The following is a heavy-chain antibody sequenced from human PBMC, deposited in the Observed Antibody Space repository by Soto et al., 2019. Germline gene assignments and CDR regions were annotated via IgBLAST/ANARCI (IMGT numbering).Heavy chain of an antibody. CDR2: IETSDSYT. D-gene: IGHD2-21*02. J-gene: IGHJ4*02. CDR3: ARHGHPDSPVMVVTTLGLDD. Sequence: GESLPISCETSGYGFTNFWIIWLRQMPGKALEWMGRIETSDSYTNYSPSFQAHVTFSADESINTAYLQWSSLKASDTAMYYCARHGHPDSPVMVVTTLGLDDWAQGTLVTVTS. CDR1: GYGFTNFW. V-gene: IGHV5-10-1*01.